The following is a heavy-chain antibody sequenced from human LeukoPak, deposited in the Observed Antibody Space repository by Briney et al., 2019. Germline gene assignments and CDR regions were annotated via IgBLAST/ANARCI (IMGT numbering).Heavy chain of an antibody. CDR2: IIPILGIA. V-gene: IGHV1-69*02. Sequence: ASVKVSCKASGGAFSSYTISWVRQAPGQGLEWMGRIIPILGIANYAQKFQGRVTITADKSTSTAYMELSSLRSEDTAVYYCAGGSSTPRYYYGMDVWGQGTTVTVSS. J-gene: IGHJ6*02. CDR1: GGAFSSYT. CDR3: AGGSSTPRYYYGMDV. D-gene: IGHD1-26*01.